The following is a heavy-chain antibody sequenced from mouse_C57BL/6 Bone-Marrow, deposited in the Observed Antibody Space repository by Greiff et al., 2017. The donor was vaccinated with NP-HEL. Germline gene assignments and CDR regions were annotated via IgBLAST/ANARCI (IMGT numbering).Heavy chain of an antibody. CDR1: GFTFSSYA. J-gene: IGHJ2*01. D-gene: IGHD1-1*01. CDR2: ISDGGSYT. CDR3: ASTVVAPFDY. V-gene: IGHV5-4*01. Sequence: DVQLVESGGGLVKPGGSLKLSCAASGFTFSSYAMSWVRQTPEKRLEWVATISDGGSYTYYPDNVKGRFTISRDNAKNNLYLQMSHLKSEDTAMYYCASTVVAPFDYWGQGTTLTVSS.